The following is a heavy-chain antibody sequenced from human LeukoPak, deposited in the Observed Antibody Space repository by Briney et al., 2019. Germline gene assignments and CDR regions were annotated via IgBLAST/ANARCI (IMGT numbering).Heavy chain of an antibody. CDR3: ARYYRDYYGSGSHRRGYFDY. CDR2: INHSGST. V-gene: IGHV4-34*01. Sequence: PSETLSLTCAVYGGSFSGYYWSWIRQPPGKGLEWIGEINHSGSTNYNPSLKSRVTISVDTSKNQFSLKLSSVTAADTAVYYCARYYRDYYGSGSHRRGYFDYWGQGTLVTVSS. D-gene: IGHD3-10*01. CDR1: GGSFSGYY. J-gene: IGHJ4*02.